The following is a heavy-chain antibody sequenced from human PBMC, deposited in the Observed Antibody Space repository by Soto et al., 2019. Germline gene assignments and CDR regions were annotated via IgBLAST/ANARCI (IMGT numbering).Heavy chain of an antibody. V-gene: IGHV4-31*03. CDR2: IYYSGST. D-gene: IGHD3-3*01. CDR1: GGSNSSGGYC. J-gene: IGHJ3*02. CDR3: ARDFWSGYFAFDI. Sequence: PSETLSLTCTVAGGSNSSGGYCWSWTRQHPGKGLEWIGYIYYSGSTYYNPSLKSRVTISVDTSKNQFSLKLSSVTAADTAVYYCARDFWSGYFAFDIWGQGTMVTVSS.